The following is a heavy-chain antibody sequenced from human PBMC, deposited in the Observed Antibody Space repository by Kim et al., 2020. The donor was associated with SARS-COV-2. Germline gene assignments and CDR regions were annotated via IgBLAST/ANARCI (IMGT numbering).Heavy chain of an antibody. V-gene: IGHV3-21*01. Sequence: GGSLRLSCAASGFTFSSYSMNWVRQAPGKGLEWVSSISSSSSYIYYADSVKGRFTISRDNAKNSLYLQMNSLRAEDTAVYYCAREWGYCSSTSCYEDDPWGQGTLVTVSS. J-gene: IGHJ5*02. CDR3: AREWGYCSSTSCYEDDP. CDR2: ISSSSSYI. CDR1: GFTFSSYS. D-gene: IGHD2-2*01.